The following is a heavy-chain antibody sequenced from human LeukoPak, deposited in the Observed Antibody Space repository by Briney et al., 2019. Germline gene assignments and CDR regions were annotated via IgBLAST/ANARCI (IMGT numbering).Heavy chain of an antibody. CDR2: ISGSDGNT. CDR1: GFTFSNSG. Sequence: PGGSLRLSCAASGFTFSNSGMSWVRQAPGKGPEWVSTISGSDGNTYYADSVKGRFTISRDNSKNTLYLQMNSLRAEDTAVYYCTKRTSTLDDPWGQGTLVTVSS. J-gene: IGHJ5*02. CDR3: TKRTSTLDDP. D-gene: IGHD1-1*01. V-gene: IGHV3-23*01.